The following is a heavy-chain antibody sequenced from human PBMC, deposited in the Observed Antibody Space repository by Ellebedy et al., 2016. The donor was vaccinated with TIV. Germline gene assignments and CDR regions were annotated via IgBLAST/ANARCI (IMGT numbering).Heavy chain of an antibody. CDR1: GFTFSSYW. V-gene: IGHV3-74*01. Sequence: PGGSLRLSCAASGFTFSSYWMYWVRQAPGTGLVWVSRTNGDGTSTTYAESVNGRFTISRDNAKDTLYLQMNSLRAEDMALYFYARGGSYGTIDSWGQGTLVSVSS. D-gene: IGHD1-26*01. J-gene: IGHJ4*02. CDR2: TNGDGTST. CDR3: ARGGSYGTIDS.